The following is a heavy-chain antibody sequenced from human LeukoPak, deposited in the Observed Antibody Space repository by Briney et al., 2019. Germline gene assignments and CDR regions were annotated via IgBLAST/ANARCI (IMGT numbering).Heavy chain of an antibody. CDR2: INPNSGGT. CDR1: GYTFTGYY. D-gene: IGHD6-13*01. Sequence: ASVKVSCKASGYTFTGYYMHWVRQAPGQGLEWMGWINPNSGGTSYAQKFQGRVTMTRDTSTSTVYMELSSLRSEDTAVYYCARDGTGGGIAAFLDYWGQGTLVTVSS. J-gene: IGHJ4*02. CDR3: ARDGTGGGIAAFLDY. V-gene: IGHV1-2*02.